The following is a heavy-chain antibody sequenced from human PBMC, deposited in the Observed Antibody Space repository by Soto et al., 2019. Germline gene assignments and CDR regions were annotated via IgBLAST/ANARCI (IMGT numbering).Heavy chain of an antibody. D-gene: IGHD3-22*01. CDR1: GFTFDDYA. Sequence: EVQLVESGGGLVQPGRSLRLSCAASGFTFDDYAMHWVRQAPGKGLEWVSGISWNSGSIGYADSVKGRFTISRDNAKNSLYLQMNSLRAEDTALYYCAKDYRSSGYFIDYWGQGTLVTVSS. J-gene: IGHJ4*02. CDR3: AKDYRSSGYFIDY. CDR2: ISWNSGSI. V-gene: IGHV3-9*01.